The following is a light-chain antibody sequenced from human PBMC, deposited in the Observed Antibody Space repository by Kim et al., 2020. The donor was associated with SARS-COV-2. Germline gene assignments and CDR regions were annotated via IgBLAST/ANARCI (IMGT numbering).Light chain of an antibody. J-gene: IGKJ4*01. CDR2: AAS. Sequence: DIQLTQSPSFLSASVGDRVTITCRASQDISTFLAWYQQKPGKAPKLLIYAASTLHSGVPSTFSGSGSGTEFTLTISSLQPEDFATYYCQQLDSYPQVTFGAGTKVDIK. CDR1: QDISTF. CDR3: QQLDSYPQVT. V-gene: IGKV1-9*01.